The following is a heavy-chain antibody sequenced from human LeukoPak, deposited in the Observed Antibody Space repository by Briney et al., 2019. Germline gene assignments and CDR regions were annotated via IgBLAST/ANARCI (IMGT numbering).Heavy chain of an antibody. Sequence: GGSLRLSCAASGFTVSSNYMSWVREAPGKGLEWVSVIYSGGSTYYADSVKGRFTISRDNSKNTLYLQMNSLRAEDTAVYYCARDHFYGDYVYDYWGQGTLVTVSS. CDR3: ARDHFYGDYVYDY. CDR2: IYSGGST. V-gene: IGHV3-53*01. D-gene: IGHD4-17*01. CDR1: GFTVSSNY. J-gene: IGHJ4*02.